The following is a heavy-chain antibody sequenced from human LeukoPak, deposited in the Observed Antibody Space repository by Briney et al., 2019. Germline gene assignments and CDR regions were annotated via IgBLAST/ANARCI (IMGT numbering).Heavy chain of an antibody. CDR2: ISSSSSYI. Sequence: GGSLRLSCEASGFTFSRHAMSWVRPAPGKGLEWGSSISSSSSYIYYADSVKGRFTISRDNAKNSLYLQMNSLRAEDTAVYYCARDPRGYDILTGYSSWGQGTLVTVSS. CDR1: GFTFSRHA. D-gene: IGHD3-9*01. J-gene: IGHJ5*02. CDR3: ARDPRGYDILTGYSS. V-gene: IGHV3-21*01.